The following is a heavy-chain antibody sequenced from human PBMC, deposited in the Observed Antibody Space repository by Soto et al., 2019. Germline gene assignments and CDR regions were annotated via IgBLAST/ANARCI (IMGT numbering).Heavy chain of an antibody. CDR1: GGSISSYS. V-gene: IGHV4-59*01. CDR3: ARLILTPYYIHDY. Sequence: SETLSLTCTVSGGSISSYSWRWIRLSPGKGLEWIGYIYYTGSTSYNPSLKTRVAISVDTSKDQFSLKLTSVTAAETAVYFCARLILTPYYIHDYWGQGTQVTVSS. CDR2: IYYTGST. J-gene: IGHJ4*02. D-gene: IGHD3-9*01.